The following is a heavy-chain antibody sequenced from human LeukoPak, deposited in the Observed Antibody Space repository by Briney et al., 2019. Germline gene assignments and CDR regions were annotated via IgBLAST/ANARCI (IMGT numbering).Heavy chain of an antibody. V-gene: IGHV3-23*01. CDR1: GFTFSSYA. D-gene: IGHD2-15*01. J-gene: IGHJ4*02. CDR3: ARRATPSPHFDY. Sequence: GGSLRLSCAASGFTFSSYAMSWVRQAPGKGLEWVSAISGSGASTYYADSVKGRFTISRDNSKNTLYLRMNSLRAEDTAVYYCARRATPSPHFDYWGQGTLVTVSS. CDR2: ISGSGAST.